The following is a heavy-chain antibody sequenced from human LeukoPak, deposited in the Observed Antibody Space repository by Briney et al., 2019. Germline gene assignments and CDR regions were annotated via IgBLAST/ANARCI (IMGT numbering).Heavy chain of an antibody. CDR3: AIASRFGERMGFDP. CDR2: IYYSGST. J-gene: IGHJ5*02. CDR1: GGSISSDNYY. D-gene: IGHD3-10*01. Sequence: PSETLSLTCTVSGGSISSDNYYWGWIRQPPGKGREWIVSIYYSGSTYYNPSLKSRITISVDTSKNQFSLKLSSVTAADTAVYYCAIASRFGERMGFDPWGQGTLVTVSS. V-gene: IGHV4-39*01.